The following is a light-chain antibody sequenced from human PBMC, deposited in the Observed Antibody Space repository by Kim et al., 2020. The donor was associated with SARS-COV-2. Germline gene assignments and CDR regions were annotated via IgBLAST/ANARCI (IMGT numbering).Light chain of an antibody. CDR2: YDS. V-gene: IGLV3-21*04. Sequence: APGKTARITVGGNNIGSKSVHWYQQKPGQAPVLVIYYDSDRPSGIPERFSGSNSGNTATLTISRVEAGDEADYYCQVWDSSSDHWVFGGGTQLTVL. CDR1: NIGSKS. CDR3: QVWDSSSDHWV. J-gene: IGLJ3*02.